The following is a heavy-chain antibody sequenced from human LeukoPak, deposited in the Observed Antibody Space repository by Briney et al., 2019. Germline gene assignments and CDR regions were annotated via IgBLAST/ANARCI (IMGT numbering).Heavy chain of an antibody. V-gene: IGHV4-39*01. CDR3: ARYVSGSYYVFDP. CDR1: GGSISSTSYH. CDR2: VYYTGST. Sequence: PSETLSLTCTVSGGSISSTSYHWAWIRQPPGKGLEWLVTVYYTGSTYYNPSLKSRVTISVDTSKNQFSLMLTSLTTADTGLCYCARYVSGSYYVFDPWGEGTLVTVSS. D-gene: IGHD3-10*01. J-gene: IGHJ5*02.